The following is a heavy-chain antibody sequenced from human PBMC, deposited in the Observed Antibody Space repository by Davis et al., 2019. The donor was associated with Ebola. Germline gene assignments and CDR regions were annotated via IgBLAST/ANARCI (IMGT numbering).Heavy chain of an antibody. J-gene: IGHJ5*02. D-gene: IGHD5-12*01. CDR2: INPNSGGT. CDR3: ARDSGWLLTGWFDP. CDR1: GYTFTGYY. Sequence: AASVKVSCKASGYTFTGYYMHWVRQAPGQGLEWMGWINPNSGGTNYAQKFQGRVTITRDTSASTAYMELSSLRSEDTAVYYCARDSGWLLTGWFDPWGQGTLVTVSS. V-gene: IGHV1-2*02.